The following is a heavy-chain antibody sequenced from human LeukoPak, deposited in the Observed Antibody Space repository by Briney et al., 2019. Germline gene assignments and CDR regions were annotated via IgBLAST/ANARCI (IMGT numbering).Heavy chain of an antibody. V-gene: IGHV1-2*02. CDR1: GYTFTGYY. CDR2: INPHSGGT. J-gene: IGHJ4*02. CDR3: ARGYCSSTNCYTIDY. D-gene: IGHD2-2*02. Sequence: GASVKVSCKASGYTFTGYYMHWVRQAPGQGLEWMGWINPHSGGTKYAQKFQGRVTMTRDTSISTAYMELSWLRSDDTAVYYCARGYCSSTNCYTIDYWGQGSLVTVSS.